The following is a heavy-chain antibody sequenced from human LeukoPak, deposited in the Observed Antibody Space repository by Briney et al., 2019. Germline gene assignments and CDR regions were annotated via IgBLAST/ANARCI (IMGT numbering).Heavy chain of an antibody. Sequence: GGYLRLSCAASGFTFSSYEMNWVRQAPGKGLEYVSGISSDGGSPFHVNSVKGRFTISRDNSKDTLYLQMGSLRAEDMAVYYCAREYCSGGRCQYYFDYWGQGTLVTVSS. CDR3: AREYCSGGRCQYYFDY. CDR2: ISSDGGSP. J-gene: IGHJ4*02. D-gene: IGHD2-15*01. V-gene: IGHV3-64*01. CDR1: GFTFSSYE.